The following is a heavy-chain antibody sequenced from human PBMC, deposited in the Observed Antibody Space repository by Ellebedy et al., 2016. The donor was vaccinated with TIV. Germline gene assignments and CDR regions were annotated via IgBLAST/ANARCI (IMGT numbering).Heavy chain of an antibody. V-gene: IGHV3-53*01. D-gene: IGHD4-23*01. J-gene: IGHJ4*02. CDR2: IYSGGDGGDT. CDR1: GYTFSSYA. Sequence: GESLKISCAASGYTFSSYAMKWVRQAPGKGLEWVSVIYSGGDGGDTYYADSVKGRFTISRDNSKNTLYLQMNSLRAEDTAVYYCARDAAGNGGKLDYWGQGALVTVSS. CDR3: ARDAAGNGGKLDY.